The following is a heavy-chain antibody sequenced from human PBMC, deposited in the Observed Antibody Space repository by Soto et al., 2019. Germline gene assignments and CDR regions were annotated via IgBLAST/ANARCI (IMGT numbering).Heavy chain of an antibody. CDR2: IHTNSGAT. V-gene: IGHV1-2*02. CDR1: GYTFNGYF. Sequence: ASVKVSCKASGYTFNGYFIHWVRQAPGQGIEWMGWIHTNSGATQYEKKFQGRVTMTGDTSISKAYMELTLLRSDNTAIYYCARGGGRSLVTVXWGEGTTVTVSX. J-gene: IGHJ4*02. CDR3: ARGGGRSLVTVX. D-gene: IGHD6-6*01.